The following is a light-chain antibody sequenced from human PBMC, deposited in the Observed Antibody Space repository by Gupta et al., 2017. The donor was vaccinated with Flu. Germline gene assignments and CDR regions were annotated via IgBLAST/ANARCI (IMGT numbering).Light chain of an antibody. CDR2: SIN. CDR1: SGSVSSENF. J-gene: IGLJ2*01. Sequence: TVVTQEPSFSVSPGGTVTLTCGLTSGSVSSENFPGWYQQTPGQAPRTLIYSINSRSSGVPGRFSGCILGDKAALTITGAQADDESDYYCLLYLGNGISLFGGGTKVTVL. CDR3: LLYLGNGISL. V-gene: IGLV8-61*01.